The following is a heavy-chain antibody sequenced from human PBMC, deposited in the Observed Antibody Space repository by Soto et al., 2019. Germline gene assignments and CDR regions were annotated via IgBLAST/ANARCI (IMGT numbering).Heavy chain of an antibody. J-gene: IGHJ3*02. CDR1: GYTLTSYY. D-gene: IGHD5-12*01. V-gene: IGHV1-2*04. CDR3: ARDRGYSGYDSWAFDS. CDR2: INPNSGGT. Sequence: ASVKVSCKASGYTLTSYYMHWVRQTPGQGLEWMGWINPNSGGTNYAQKFQGWVTMTRDTSISTAYMELSRLRSEDTAVYYSARDRGYSGYDSWAFDSWGQGTMVTVSS.